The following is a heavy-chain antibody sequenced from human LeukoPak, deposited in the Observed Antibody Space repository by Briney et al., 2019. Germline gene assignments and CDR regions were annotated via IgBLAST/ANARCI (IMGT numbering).Heavy chain of an antibody. D-gene: IGHD6-6*01. J-gene: IGHJ4*02. V-gene: IGHV1-8*01. Sequence: ASVKVSCKASGYTFTSYDINWVRQATGQGLEWMGWMNPNSGNTGYAQKFQGRVTMTRNTSISTAYMELSSLRSEDTAVHYCARGAPYSSSSGTLLFDYWGQGTLVTVSS. CDR3: ARGAPYSSSSGTLLFDY. CDR1: GYTFTSYD. CDR2: MNPNSGNT.